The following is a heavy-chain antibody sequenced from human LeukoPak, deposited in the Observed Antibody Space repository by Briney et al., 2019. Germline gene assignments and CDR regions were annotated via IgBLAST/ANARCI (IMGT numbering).Heavy chain of an antibody. D-gene: IGHD5-12*01. V-gene: IGHV1-8*01. CDR1: GYTFTSYD. CDR2: MSPDSGYT. CDR3: EIYSGYDSF. J-gene: IGHJ4*02. Sequence: GASVKVSCKASGYTFTSYDINWVRQATGQGLEWMGWMSPDSGYTGYAQTFQGRVTLTGNTSVSTAFMELSSLRSEDTAVYYCEIYSGYDSFWGQGTLVTVSS.